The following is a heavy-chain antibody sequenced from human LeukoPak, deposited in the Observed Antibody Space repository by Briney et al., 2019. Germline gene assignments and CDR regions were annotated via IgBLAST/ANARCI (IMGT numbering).Heavy chain of an antibody. J-gene: IGHJ6*03. CDR1: GYTFTSYD. D-gene: IGHD3-10*01. CDR3: ARGNDYGPGIYFGLSYYYMDA. CDR2: MNPNSGNT. Sequence: ASVKVSCKASGYTFTSYDTNWVRQATGQGLEWMGWMNPNSGNTGYAQKFQGRVTMTRNTSISTAYMELSSLRSEDTAVYYCARGNDYGPGIYFGLSYYYMDAGGKGTTATIS. V-gene: IGHV1-8*01.